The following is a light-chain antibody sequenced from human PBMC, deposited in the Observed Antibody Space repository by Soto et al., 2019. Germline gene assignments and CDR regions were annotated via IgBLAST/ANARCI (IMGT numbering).Light chain of an antibody. J-gene: IGKJ2*01. CDR1: QGISSW. Sequence: DIQMTQSPSSVSASVGDRVTITCRASQGISSWLAWYQQKPGKAPRLLIHGVSNLYSGVPSRFSGSGSGTDFNLTIDSLQPEDFATYYCQQAYSLPRTFGQGTKLGIK. CDR3: QQAYSLPRT. V-gene: IGKV1-12*01. CDR2: GVS.